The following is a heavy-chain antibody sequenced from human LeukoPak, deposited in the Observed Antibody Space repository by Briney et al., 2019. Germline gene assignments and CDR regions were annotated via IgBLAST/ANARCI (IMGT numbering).Heavy chain of an antibody. CDR3: ARTMVRGVTPDY. V-gene: IGHV1-46*01. D-gene: IGHD3-10*01. Sequence: GASVKVSCKASGYTFTSYYMHWVRQAPGQGLEWMGIINPSGGSTSYAQKFQGRGTMTRDTSTSTVYMELSSLRSENTAVYYCARTMVRGVTPDYWGQGTLVTVSS. CDR2: INPSGGST. J-gene: IGHJ4*02. CDR1: GYTFTSYY.